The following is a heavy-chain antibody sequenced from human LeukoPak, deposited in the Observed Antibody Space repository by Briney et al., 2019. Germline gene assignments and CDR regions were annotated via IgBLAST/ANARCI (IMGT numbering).Heavy chain of an antibody. V-gene: IGHV3-30*18. J-gene: IGHJ4*02. Sequence: GGSLRLSCAASGFTFSSYGMHWVRQAPGKGLERVAVISYDGSNKYYADSVKGRFTISRDNSKNTLYLQMNSLRAEDTAVYYCAKGAQWLEYWGQGTLVTVSS. CDR1: GFTFSSYG. CDR3: AKGAQWLEY. CDR2: ISYDGSNK. D-gene: IGHD6-19*01.